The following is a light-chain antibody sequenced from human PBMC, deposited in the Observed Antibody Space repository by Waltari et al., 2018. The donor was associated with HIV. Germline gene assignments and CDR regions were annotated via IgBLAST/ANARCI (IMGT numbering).Light chain of an antibody. Sequence: QSALTQPRSVSGSPGQSVTISCSGTSTDIGAYNYVSWYQHHPGKAPKLMICDVSTRPSGVPVRFSASKSGNTAFLTISGLQDEEEADYSGCSYAGNSVYVFGSETTVTVL. V-gene: IGLV2-11*01. CDR3: CSYAGNSVYV. CDR2: DVS. J-gene: IGLJ1*01. CDR1: STDIGAYNY.